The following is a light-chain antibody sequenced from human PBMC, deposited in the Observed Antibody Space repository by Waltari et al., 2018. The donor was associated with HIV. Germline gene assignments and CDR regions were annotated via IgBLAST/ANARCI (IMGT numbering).Light chain of an antibody. V-gene: IGKV3-15*01. J-gene: IGKJ1*01. CDR1: QSVSSN. CDR2: AAS. Sequence: EIVMTQSPVTLSVSPGERATLSCRASQSVSSNLAWYQQKPGQAPRLLIYAASTRATGIPARFSGSGSWTEFTLTISSLRSEDFAVYYCQHYNNWLRTFGQGTKVEIK. CDR3: QHYNNWLRT.